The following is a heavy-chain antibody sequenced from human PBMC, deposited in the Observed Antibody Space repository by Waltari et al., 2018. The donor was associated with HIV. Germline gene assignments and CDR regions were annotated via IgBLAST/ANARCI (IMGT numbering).Heavy chain of an antibody. CDR3: ARGGGVVVGAMFDY. D-gene: IGHD1-26*01. V-gene: IGHV1-18*01. J-gene: IGHJ4*02. CDR1: GYTFSSYA. CDR2: DSAYNGNR. Sequence: QVQLVQSGAEVKKPGASVKVSCKASGYTFSSYALNWVRQAPGQGLEWMGWDSAYNGNRNYAQKFQGRVTMTTDKSTSTAYMELRSLRSDDTAVYYCARGGGVVVGAMFDYWGQGTLVTVSS.